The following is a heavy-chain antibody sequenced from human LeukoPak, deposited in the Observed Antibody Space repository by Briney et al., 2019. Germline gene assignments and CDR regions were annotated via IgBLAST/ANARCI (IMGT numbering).Heavy chain of an antibody. D-gene: IGHD3-22*01. Sequence: SVKVSCKASGGTFSSYAISWVRQAPGQELEWMGGIIPIFGTANYAQKFQGRVTITTDESTSTAYMELSSLRSEDTAVYYCARGSLFSSGYYYEYYFDYWGQGTLVTVSS. CDR1: GGTFSSYA. CDR2: IIPIFGTA. J-gene: IGHJ4*02. V-gene: IGHV1-69*05. CDR3: ARGSLFSSGYYYEYYFDY.